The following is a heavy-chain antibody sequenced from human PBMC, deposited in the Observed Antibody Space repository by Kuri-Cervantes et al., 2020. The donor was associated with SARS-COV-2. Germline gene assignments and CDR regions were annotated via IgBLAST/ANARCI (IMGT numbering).Heavy chain of an antibody. Sequence: SETLSLTCAVYGGSFSGYYWSWIRQPPGKGLEWIGEINHSGSTNYNPSLKSRVTISVDTSKNQFSLKLSSVTAADTAVCYCARGGTYYYGSGSYYRYYYYGMDVWGQGTTVTVSS. CDR1: GGSFSGYY. J-gene: IGHJ6*02. CDR3: ARGGTYYYGSGSYYRYYYYGMDV. V-gene: IGHV4-34*01. CDR2: INHSGST. D-gene: IGHD3-10*01.